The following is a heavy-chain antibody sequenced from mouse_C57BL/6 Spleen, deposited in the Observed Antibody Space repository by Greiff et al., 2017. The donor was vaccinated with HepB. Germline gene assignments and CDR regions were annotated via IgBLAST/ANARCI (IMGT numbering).Heavy chain of an antibody. V-gene: IGHV7-3*01. CDR3: ARSPYYSNYAMDY. CDR2: IRNKANGYTT. D-gene: IGHD2-5*01. CDR1: GFTFTDYY. Sequence: EVQRVESGGGLVQPGGSLSLSCAASGFTFTDYYMSWVRQPPGKALEWLGFIRNKANGYTTEYSASVKGRFTISRDNSQSILYLQMNALRAEDSATYYCARSPYYSNYAMDYWGQGTSVTVSS. J-gene: IGHJ4*01.